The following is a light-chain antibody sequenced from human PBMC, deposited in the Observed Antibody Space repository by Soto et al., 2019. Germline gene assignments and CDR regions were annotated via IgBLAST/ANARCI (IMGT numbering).Light chain of an antibody. V-gene: IGKV3-20*01. CDR3: QQSYSTPPT. CDR2: AAS. CDR1: QSVSVNS. J-gene: IGKJ4*01. Sequence: EIVLTQSPGTLSLSPGERATLSGRASQSVSVNSLAWYQQKGGQAPRLLIYAASTRATGVPDRFSGTGSGTDFALTISSLQPEDFATYYCQQSYSTPPTFGGGTKVDIK.